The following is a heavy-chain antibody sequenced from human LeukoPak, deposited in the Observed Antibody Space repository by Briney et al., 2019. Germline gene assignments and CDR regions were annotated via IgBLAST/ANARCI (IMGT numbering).Heavy chain of an antibody. CDR2: IYYSGST. CDR1: GGSISSYY. D-gene: IGHD6-13*01. V-gene: IGHV4-59*01. CDR3: ARADSSSWSSFDY. J-gene: IGHJ4*02. Sequence: SETLSLTCTVSGGSISSYYWSWLRQPPGKGLEWIGYIYYSGSTNYNPSLKSRVTISVDKSKNQFSLKLSSVTAADTAVYYCARADSSSWSSFDYWGQGTLVTVSS.